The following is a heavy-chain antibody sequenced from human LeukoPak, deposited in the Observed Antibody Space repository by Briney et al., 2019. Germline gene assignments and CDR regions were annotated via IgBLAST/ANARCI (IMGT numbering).Heavy chain of an antibody. CDR3: ATGLNYDFWSIAAFDI. D-gene: IGHD3-3*01. Sequence: GGSLRLSCAASGFTFSSNYMSWVRQAPGKGLEWVSVIYSGGSTYYADSVKGRFTISRDNSKNTLYLQMNSLRAEDTAVYYCATGLNYDFWSIAAFDIWGQGTMVTVSS. CDR1: GFTFSSNY. J-gene: IGHJ3*02. V-gene: IGHV3-53*01. CDR2: IYSGGST.